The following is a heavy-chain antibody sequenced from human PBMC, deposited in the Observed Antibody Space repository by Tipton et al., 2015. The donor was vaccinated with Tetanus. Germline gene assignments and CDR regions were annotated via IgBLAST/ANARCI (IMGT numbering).Heavy chain of an antibody. CDR3: ARDFSYYFDSKSGFDY. D-gene: IGHD3-22*01. CDR1: GFTFSSHW. Sequence: SLRLSCLATGFTFSSHWMHWVRQAPGKKLMWVARISYDGSSISYADSVKGRFTISRDNPKNTLYLQMNSLRDEDTAVYYCARDFSYYFDSKSGFDYWGQGTLVTVSS. J-gene: IGHJ4*02. CDR2: ISYDGSSI. V-gene: IGHV3-74*01.